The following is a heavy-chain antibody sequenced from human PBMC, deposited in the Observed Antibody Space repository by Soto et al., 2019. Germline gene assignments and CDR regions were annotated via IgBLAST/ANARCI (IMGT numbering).Heavy chain of an antibody. CDR1: GYTFTSYD. D-gene: IGHD2-2*01. J-gene: IGHJ3*02. CDR3: ARVRTYIVVVPFNAFDI. Sequence: ASVKVSCKASGYTFTSYDINWVRQATGQGPEWMGWMNPNSGNTGYAQKFQGRVTMTRNTSISTAYMELSSLRSEDTAVYYCARVRTYIVVVPFNAFDIWGQGTMAPVSS. CDR2: MNPNSGNT. V-gene: IGHV1-8*01.